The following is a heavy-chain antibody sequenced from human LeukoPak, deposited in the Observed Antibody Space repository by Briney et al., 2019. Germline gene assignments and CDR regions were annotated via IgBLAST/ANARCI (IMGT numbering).Heavy chain of an antibody. Sequence: SETLSLTCTVSGVSISSSNSYWGWIRQPPGKGLEWIGSIYYSGNTYYNASLKSQVSISIDTSKNQFSLRLTSVTAADTAVYYCARVFLLGYCSGGSCSNFDYWGQGTLVTVSS. CDR2: IYYSGNT. D-gene: IGHD2-15*01. CDR3: ARVFLLGYCSGGSCSNFDY. CDR1: GVSISSSNSY. V-gene: IGHV4-39*01. J-gene: IGHJ4*02.